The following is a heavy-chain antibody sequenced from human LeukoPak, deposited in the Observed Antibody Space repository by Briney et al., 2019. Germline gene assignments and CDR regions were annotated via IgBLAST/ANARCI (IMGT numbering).Heavy chain of an antibody. Sequence: PGGSLRLSCAPSGFTFRNYGMHWVRQAPGKGLEWVSGLWYDGRNKAYADSVKGRFTISRDNSENMLYLQMNSLRDEGTAVYYCARGLMTPNTYCDLWGQGTLVTVSS. V-gene: IGHV3-33*01. J-gene: IGHJ4*02. CDR3: ARGLMTPNTYCDL. CDR2: LWYDGRNK. D-gene: IGHD2-8*01. CDR1: GFTFRNYG.